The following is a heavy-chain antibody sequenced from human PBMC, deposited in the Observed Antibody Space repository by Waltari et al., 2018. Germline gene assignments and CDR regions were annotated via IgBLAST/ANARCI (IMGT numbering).Heavy chain of an antibody. Sequence: QVQLQESGPGLVKPSETLSLTCTVSGGSISSYYWSWIRQPPGKGLEWIGYIYYSGSTNYNPSLKSRVTISVDTSKNQFSLKLSSVTAADTAVYYCARLLRFEPYYYYYMDVWGKGTTVTVSS. D-gene: IGHD3-3*01. CDR3: ARLLRFEPYYYYYMDV. CDR2: IYYSGST. V-gene: IGHV4-59*01. CDR1: GGSISSYY. J-gene: IGHJ6*03.